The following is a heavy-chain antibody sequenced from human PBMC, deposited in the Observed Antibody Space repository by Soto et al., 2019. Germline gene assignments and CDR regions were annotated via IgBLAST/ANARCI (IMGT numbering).Heavy chain of an antibody. Sequence: GASVKVSCKASGYTFTSYAMHWVRQAPGQRLEWMGWINAGNGNTKYSQKFQGRVTITRDTSASTAYMELSSLRSEDAAVYYCARAGSGWNFDYWGQGTLVTVSS. D-gene: IGHD6-19*01. CDR3: ARAGSGWNFDY. J-gene: IGHJ4*02. CDR2: INAGNGNT. V-gene: IGHV1-3*01. CDR1: GYTFTSYA.